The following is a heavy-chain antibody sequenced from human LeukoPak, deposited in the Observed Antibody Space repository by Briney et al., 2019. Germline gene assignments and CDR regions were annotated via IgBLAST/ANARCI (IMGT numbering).Heavy chain of an antibody. J-gene: IGHJ3*02. D-gene: IGHD1-26*01. CDR1: GYTFTSYG. Sequence: ASVKVSCKASGYTFTSYGVSWVRQAPGQGLEWMGWISAYNGNTNYAQKLQGRVTMTTDTSTSTAYMELRSLRSDDTAVYYCARDEYSGSYWAFDIWGQGTMVTVSS. V-gene: IGHV1-18*01. CDR2: ISAYNGNT. CDR3: ARDEYSGSYWAFDI.